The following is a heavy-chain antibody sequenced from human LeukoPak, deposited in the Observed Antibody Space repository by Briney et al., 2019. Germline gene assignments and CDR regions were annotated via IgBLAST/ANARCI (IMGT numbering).Heavy chain of an antibody. D-gene: IGHD1-26*01. CDR2: IYDGGST. J-gene: IGHJ4*02. V-gene: IGHV4-39*01. Sequence: SETLSLTCNVSGASISGSGYYWGWIRQPPGKGLEWSGNIYDGGSTYYNACLQRRVTISIDTSKNQFSLRLSSVTAADTAMYYCAKSGGYGLIDYWGQGTLVTVSS. CDR3: AKSGGYGLIDY. CDR1: GASISGSGYY.